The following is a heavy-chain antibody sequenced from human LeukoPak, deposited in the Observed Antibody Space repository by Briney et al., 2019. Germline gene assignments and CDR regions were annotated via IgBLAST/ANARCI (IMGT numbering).Heavy chain of an antibody. CDR3: ATGGYTTWFDP. CDR1: GFTFTSYS. J-gene: IGHJ5*02. CDR2: IRANGRDS. Sequence: PGGSLRLSCAASGFTFTSYSMSWVRQSPGKGLEWVSNIRANGRDSYYADAVKGRSTISRDNSKNTLYLQMNSLRAEDTAVYYCATGGYTTWFDPWGQGTLVTVSS. D-gene: IGHD2-15*01. V-gene: IGHV3-23*01.